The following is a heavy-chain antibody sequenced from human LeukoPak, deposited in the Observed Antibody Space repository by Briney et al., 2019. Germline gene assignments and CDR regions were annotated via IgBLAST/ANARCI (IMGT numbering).Heavy chain of an antibody. CDR3: STEPRSLLY. Sequence: GGSLRLSCSASGFTFSSYWMSWVRQAPGKGMEWMANIKTDGSEKIYVDSLKGRFTITRDNAKNSLYLQMNSLRPEDTALYYCSTEPRSLLYWGHGTLVTVSS. CDR2: IKTDGSEK. D-gene: IGHD4-17*01. J-gene: IGHJ4*01. V-gene: IGHV3-7*03. CDR1: GFTFSSYW.